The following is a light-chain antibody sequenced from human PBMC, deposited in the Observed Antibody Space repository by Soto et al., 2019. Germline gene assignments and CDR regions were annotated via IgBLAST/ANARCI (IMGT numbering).Light chain of an antibody. CDR2: GAS. CDR1: QSVSSN. Sequence: EIVMTQSPATLSVSPGERATLSCRASQSVSSNLAWYPQKPGQAPRPLISGASTRATGIPARVSGSGSGTEFTLTISSLQSEDCAVYYCQQENNWRFTFGPGTKVDIK. J-gene: IGKJ3*01. CDR3: QQENNWRFT. V-gene: IGKV3-15*01.